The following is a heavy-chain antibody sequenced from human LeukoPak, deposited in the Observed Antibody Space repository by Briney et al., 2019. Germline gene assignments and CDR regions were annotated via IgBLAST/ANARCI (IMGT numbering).Heavy chain of an antibody. V-gene: IGHV4-59*11. Sequence: SGTLSLTCTVSGGSLNSHYWSWIRQPPGKTLEWIGYISGTGNTDYNPSLKSRVTMSLDTSRNQFSLHLSSVTAADTALYFCASRPPGSTWYGVFDYWSQGILVTVSS. CDR3: ASRPPGSTWYGVFDY. CDR2: ISGTGNT. J-gene: IGHJ4*02. D-gene: IGHD6-13*01. CDR1: GGSLNSHY.